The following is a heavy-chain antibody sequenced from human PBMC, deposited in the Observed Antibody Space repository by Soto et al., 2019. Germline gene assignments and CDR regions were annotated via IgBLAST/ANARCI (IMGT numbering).Heavy chain of an antibody. V-gene: IGHV1-18*01. CDR3: ARGGIVATIVSGKHYYSCYGMDV. CDR1: GYTFTSYG. CDR2: ISAYNGNT. J-gene: IGHJ6*02. Sequence: GASVKVSCKASGYTFTSYGISWVRQAPGQGLEWMGWISAYNGNTNYAQKLQGRVTMTTDTSTSTAYMELRSLRSDDTAVYYCARGGIVATIVSGKHYYSCYGMDVWGQGTTVTVSS. D-gene: IGHD5-12*01.